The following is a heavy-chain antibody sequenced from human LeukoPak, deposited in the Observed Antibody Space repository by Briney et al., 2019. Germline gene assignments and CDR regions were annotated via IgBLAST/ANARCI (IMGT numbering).Heavy chain of an antibody. V-gene: IGHV3-21*01. CDR2: ISSSSYYI. J-gene: IGHJ3*01. CDR3: ARVDYGDYVAAVDL. Sequence: GGSLRLSCAASEFTFSSYTMNWVRQAPGKGLEWVSSISSSSYYIYYADSVKGRFTISRDNAKNSLYLQMNSVRAEDTAVYYCARVDYGDYVAAVDLWGQGTMVTV. CDR1: EFTFSSYT. D-gene: IGHD4-17*01.